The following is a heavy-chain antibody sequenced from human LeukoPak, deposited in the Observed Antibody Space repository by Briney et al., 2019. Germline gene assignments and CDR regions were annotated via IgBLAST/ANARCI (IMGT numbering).Heavy chain of an antibody. V-gene: IGHV3-9*01. CDR1: GFTFDDYA. CDR2: ISWNSGSI. CDR3: AKGSSSWYSVDFDY. J-gene: IGHJ4*02. Sequence: GGSLRLSCAASGFTFDDYAMHWVRQAPGKGLEWVSGISWNSGSIGYADSVEGRFTISRDNAKNSLYLQMNSLRAEDTALYYCAKGSSSWYSVDFDYWGQGTLVTVSS. D-gene: IGHD6-13*01.